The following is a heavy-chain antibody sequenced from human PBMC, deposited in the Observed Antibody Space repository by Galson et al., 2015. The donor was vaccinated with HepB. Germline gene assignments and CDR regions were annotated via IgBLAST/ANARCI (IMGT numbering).Heavy chain of an antibody. CDR2: IKSKTDGETT. CDR3: TTDVYYSTYWSWLDP. V-gene: IGHV3-15*01. CDR1: GFPFNNAW. J-gene: IGHJ5*02. Sequence: SLRLSCAASGFPFNNAWMTWVRQAPGMGLEWAGRIKSKTDGETTDYAAPVKGRFTISRDDSKNRLYLQMNSLKTEDTAVYYRTTDVYYSTYWSWLDPWGQGTLVTVSS. D-gene: IGHD2-8*02.